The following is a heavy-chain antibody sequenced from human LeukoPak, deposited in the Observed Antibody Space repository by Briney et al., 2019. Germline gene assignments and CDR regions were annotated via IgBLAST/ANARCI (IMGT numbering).Heavy chain of an antibody. CDR1: GFTFDDYA. J-gene: IGHJ4*02. Sequence: PGGSLRLSCAASGFTFDDYAMHWVRQAPGKGLEWVSGISWNSGSIGYADSVKGRFTISRDNAKNSLYLQMNSLRAEDTALYYCAKDIYYGSWSYYYRYWGQGTLVTVSS. V-gene: IGHV3-9*01. CDR2: ISWNSGSI. D-gene: IGHD3-10*01. CDR3: AKDIYYGSWSYYYRY.